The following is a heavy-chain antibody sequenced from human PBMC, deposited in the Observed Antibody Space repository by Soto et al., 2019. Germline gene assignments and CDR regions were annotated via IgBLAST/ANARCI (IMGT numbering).Heavy chain of an antibody. CDR2: IYYSGST. Sequence: QLQLQESGPGLVKPSETLSLTCTVSGGSISSSSYYWGWIRQPPGKGLEWIGSIYYSGSTYYNPSLKSRVTISVDTSKNPSSLKLSSVTAADSAVYYCARPYDILVAPGAFDIWGQGTMVTVSS. CDR1: GGSISSSSYY. CDR3: ARPYDILVAPGAFDI. V-gene: IGHV4-39*01. D-gene: IGHD3-9*01. J-gene: IGHJ3*02.